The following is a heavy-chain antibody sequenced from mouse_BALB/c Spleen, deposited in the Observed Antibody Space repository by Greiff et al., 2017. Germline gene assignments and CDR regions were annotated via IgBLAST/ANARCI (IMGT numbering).Heavy chain of an antibody. J-gene: IGHJ2*01. Sequence: VQLHQSGAELVRPGSSVKISCKASGYAFSSYWMNWVKQRPGQGLEWIGQIYPGDGDTNYNGKFKGKATLTADKSSSTAYMQLSSLTSEDSAVYFCARDTATYFDYWGQGTTLTVSS. CDR1: GYAFSSYW. CDR3: ARDTATYFDY. CDR2: IYPGDGDT. V-gene: IGHV1-80*01. D-gene: IGHD1-2*01.